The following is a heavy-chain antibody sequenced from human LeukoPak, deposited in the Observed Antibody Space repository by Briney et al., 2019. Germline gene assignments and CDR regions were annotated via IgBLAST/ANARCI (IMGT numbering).Heavy chain of an antibody. V-gene: IGHV3-30*01. D-gene: IGHD2/OR15-2a*01. CDR3: ARNKAITAFFGMDV. J-gene: IGHJ6*02. CDR1: GFTFSSYA. CDR2: IAYGGTYT. Sequence: GGSLRLSCAASGFTFSSYAMHWVRQAPGKGLEWVAVIAYGGTYTHHADSLKGRFTISRDNSRDTLYLQINSLRPEDTALYYCARNKAITAFFGMDVWGQGTTVIVSS.